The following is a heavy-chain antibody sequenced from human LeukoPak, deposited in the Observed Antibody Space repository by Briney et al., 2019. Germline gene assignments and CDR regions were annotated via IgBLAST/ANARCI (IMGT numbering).Heavy chain of an antibody. D-gene: IGHD3-22*01. V-gene: IGHV1-18*01. J-gene: IGHJ4*02. CDR2: ISAYNGNT. CDR3: ARDLPLYYYDSSGYQSTNDY. CDR1: GYTVTSYG. Sequence: ASVKVSCKASGYTVTSYGISWVRQAPGQGLEWMGWISAYNGNTNYAQKLQGRVTMTTDTSTSTAYMELRSLRSDDTAVYYCARDLPLYYYDSSGYQSTNDYWGQGTLVTVSS.